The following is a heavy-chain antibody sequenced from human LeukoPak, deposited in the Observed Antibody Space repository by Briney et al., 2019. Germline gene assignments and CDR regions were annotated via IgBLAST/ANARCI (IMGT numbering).Heavy chain of an antibody. CDR2: INHSGST. J-gene: IGHJ3*02. V-gene: IGHV4-34*01. Sequence: SETLSLTCAAYGGSFSGYYWSWIRQPPGKGLEWIGEINHSGSTNYNPSLKSRVTISVDTSKNQFSLKLSSVTAADTAVYYCARSYGDYVWFSAFDIWGQGTMVTVSS. D-gene: IGHD4-17*01. CDR3: ARSYGDYVWFSAFDI. CDR1: GGSFSGYY.